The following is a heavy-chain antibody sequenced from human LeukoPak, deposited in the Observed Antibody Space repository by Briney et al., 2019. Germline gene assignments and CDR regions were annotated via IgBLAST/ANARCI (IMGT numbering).Heavy chain of an antibody. CDR1: GFTFSSYA. J-gene: IGHJ4*02. CDR2: ISYDGSNK. CDR3: ASEKDYGEISYYFDY. D-gene: IGHD4-17*01. V-gene: IGHV3-30-3*01. Sequence: PGRSLRLSCAASGFTFSSYAMHWVRQAPGKGLEWVAVISYDGSNKYYADSVKGRFTISRDNSKNTLYLQMNSLRAEDTAVYYCASEKDYGEISYYFDYWGQGTLVTVSS.